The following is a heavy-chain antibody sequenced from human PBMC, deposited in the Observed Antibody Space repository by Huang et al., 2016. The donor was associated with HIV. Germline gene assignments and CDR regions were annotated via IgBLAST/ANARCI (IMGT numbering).Heavy chain of an antibody. D-gene: IGHD3-16*01. CDR2: ISFDAVNK. V-gene: IGHV3-30*18. CDR3: AKSARNGGTPVDY. Sequence: HVQLVESGGGVVQPGRSLRFSCVASGLSFETLGRHGGRQGPGKGIEWVAGISFDAVNKYYVDSVKVRLTIYRDSSRNRVYLQMNSLRPEDTAVYYCAKSARNGGTPVDYWGQGILVTVSS. CDR1: GLSFETLG. J-gene: IGHJ4*02.